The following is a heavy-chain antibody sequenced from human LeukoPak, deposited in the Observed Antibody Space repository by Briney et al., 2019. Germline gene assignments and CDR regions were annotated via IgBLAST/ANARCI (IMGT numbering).Heavy chain of an antibody. Sequence: SETLSLTCSVSGASITRYYWTWIRQPVGKGLEWFGRLYTNGTVNYNPSLRSRVTMSRDTSRNQFSLKLTSVTAADTAVYYCARLLGSSGYAGDWYFDLWGPGALVTVSS. CDR3: ARLLGSSGYAGDWYFDL. J-gene: IGHJ2*01. V-gene: IGHV4-4*07. CDR1: GASITRYY. D-gene: IGHD3-22*01. CDR2: LYTNGTV.